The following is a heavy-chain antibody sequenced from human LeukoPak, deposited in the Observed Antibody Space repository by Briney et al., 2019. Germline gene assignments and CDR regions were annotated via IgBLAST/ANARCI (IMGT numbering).Heavy chain of an antibody. CDR1: GGTFSSYA. CDR2: IIPIFGTA. D-gene: IGHD4-17*01. Sequence: ASVKVSCKASGGTFSSYAISWVRQAPGQGLEWMGRIIPIFGTANYAQKFQGRVTITTDESTGTAYMELSSLRSEDTAVYYCARGALYGDYAVDYWGQGTLVTVSS. J-gene: IGHJ4*02. V-gene: IGHV1-69*05. CDR3: ARGALYGDYAVDY.